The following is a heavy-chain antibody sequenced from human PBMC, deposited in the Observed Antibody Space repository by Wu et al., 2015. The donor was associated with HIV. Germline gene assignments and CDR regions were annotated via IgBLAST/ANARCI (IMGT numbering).Heavy chain of an antibody. D-gene: IGHD6-19*01. Sequence: QAQLVQFGAEVKKPGSSVRLTCQSSGDGFTSYAVSWVRQAPGQGLEWMGGINPLFGTTRHAQKFQDRITITTDEAKIIAYLELNSLRSDDTAVYYCARNTDPVATSLYSLGVWGQGTTVTVSS. CDR3: ARNTDPVATSLYSLGV. V-gene: IGHV1-69*05. CDR2: INPLFGTT. CDR1: GDGFTSYA. J-gene: IGHJ6*02.